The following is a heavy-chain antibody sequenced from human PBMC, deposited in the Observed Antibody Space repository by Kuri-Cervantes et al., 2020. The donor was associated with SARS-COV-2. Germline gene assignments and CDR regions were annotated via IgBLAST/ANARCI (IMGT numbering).Heavy chain of an antibody. Sequence: GGSLRLSSAASVFTFSSYAMHWVRQAPGKGLEYVSASSSNGGSTYYANSVKGRFTISRDNSKNTLYLQMGSLRAEDMAVYYCEIPMIVVVIVGGSGKPNWFDPWGQGTLVTVSS. D-gene: IGHD3-22*01. CDR3: EIPMIVVVIVGGSGKPNWFDP. CDR1: VFTFSSYA. J-gene: IGHJ5*02. CDR2: SSSNGGST. V-gene: IGHV3-64*01.